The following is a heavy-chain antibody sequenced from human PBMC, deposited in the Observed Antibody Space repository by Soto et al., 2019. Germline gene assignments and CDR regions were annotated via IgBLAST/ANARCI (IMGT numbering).Heavy chain of an antibody. CDR1: GFTFSLYS. CDR3: ARAVTWGLYV. CDR2: ISRSSTGI. V-gene: IGHV3-48*02. Sequence: EVQLVESGGGLVQPGGSLRLSCAASGFTFSLYSMSWIRQAPGKGLERVSYISRSSTGIHYADSVKGRFTISRDDAKNSMNLQINSLRDGDTAVYYCARAVTWGLYVWGQGTTVSISS. J-gene: IGHJ6*02. D-gene: IGHD3-10*01.